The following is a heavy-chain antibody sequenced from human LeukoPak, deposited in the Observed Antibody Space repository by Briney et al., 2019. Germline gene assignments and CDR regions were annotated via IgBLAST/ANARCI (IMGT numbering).Heavy chain of an antibody. Sequence: GGSLRLSCAASGFTFSSYGMHWVRQAPGKGLEWVAFIRYDGSNKYYAASVKGRFTISRDNSKNTLYLQLNHLRAEDTAVYYCAKDPAYCGGDCPAPYYFDYWGHGTLVTVSS. V-gene: IGHV3-30*02. CDR2: IRYDGSNK. D-gene: IGHD2-21*02. J-gene: IGHJ4*01. CDR1: GFTFSSYG. CDR3: AKDPAYCGGDCPAPYYFDY.